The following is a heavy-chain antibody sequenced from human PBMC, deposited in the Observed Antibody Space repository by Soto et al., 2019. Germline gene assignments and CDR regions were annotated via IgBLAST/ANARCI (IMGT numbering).Heavy chain of an antibody. CDR1: GFTFSSYA. Sequence: EVQLLESGGGLVQPGGSLRLSCAASGFTFSSYAMSWVRQAPGKGLEWVSAISGSGGSTYYADSVKGRFTISRDNSKNKLTLYLKRLRAEAKDVYFCAKDRGGALSRSHRLFPFDYWGQGTLVTVSS. V-gene: IGHV3-23*01. D-gene: IGHD2-15*01. CDR3: AKDRGGALSRSHRLFPFDY. J-gene: IGHJ4*02. CDR2: ISGSGGST.